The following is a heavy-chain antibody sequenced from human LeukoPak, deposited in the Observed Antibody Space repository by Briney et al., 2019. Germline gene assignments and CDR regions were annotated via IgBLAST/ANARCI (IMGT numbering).Heavy chain of an antibody. CDR2: ISGSGGST. CDR3: AKAVAARSWFDP. D-gene: IGHD6-19*01. J-gene: IGHJ5*02. V-gene: IGHV3-23*01. CDR1: GFTFSSYW. Sequence: GGSLRLSCAASGFTFSSYWMSWVRQAPGKGLEWVSAISGSGGSTYYADSVKGRFTISRDNSKNTLYLQMNSLRAEDTAVYYCAKAVAARSWFDPWGQGTLVTVSS.